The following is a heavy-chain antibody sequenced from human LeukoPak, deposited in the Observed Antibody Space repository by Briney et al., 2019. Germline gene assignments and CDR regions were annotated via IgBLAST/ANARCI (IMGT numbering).Heavy chain of an antibody. CDR3: AKDGADYYDSSGYYYGEFFDY. J-gene: IGHJ4*02. CDR1: GFTFSSYA. Sequence: GGSLRLSCAASGFTFSSYAMSWVRQAPGKGLEWVSAISGSGGSTCYADSVKGRFTISRDNSKNTLYLQMNSLRAEDTAVYYCAKDGADYYDSSGYYYGEFFDYWGQGTLVTVSS. D-gene: IGHD3-22*01. CDR2: ISGSGGST. V-gene: IGHV3-23*01.